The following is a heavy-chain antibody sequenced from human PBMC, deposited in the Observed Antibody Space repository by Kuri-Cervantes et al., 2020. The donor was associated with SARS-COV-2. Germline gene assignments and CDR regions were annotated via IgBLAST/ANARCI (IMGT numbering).Heavy chain of an antibody. Sequence: LSLTCAASGFTVSSNYMSWVRQAPGKGLEWVSVIYSGGSTYYADSVKGRFTISRDNSKNTLYLQMNSLRAEDTAVYYCARRGSSWDYWGQGTLVTVSS. J-gene: IGHJ4*02. CDR3: ARRGSSWDY. V-gene: IGHV3-66*01. D-gene: IGHD6-13*01. CDR2: IYSGGST. CDR1: GFTVSSNY.